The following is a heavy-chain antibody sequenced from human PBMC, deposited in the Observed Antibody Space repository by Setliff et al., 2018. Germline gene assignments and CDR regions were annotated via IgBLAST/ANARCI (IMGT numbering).Heavy chain of an antibody. V-gene: IGHV4-38-2*02. CDR2: LFHTGRT. CDR3: ARHRSGPLDY. D-gene: IGHD6-19*01. J-gene: IGHJ4*02. CDR1: DLSISIGYY. Sequence: PSETLSLTCTVSDLSISIGYYWGWIRQSPGKGLEWLGALFHTGRTHHNPSLQSRVAMSVDTSKNQFSLKLNSVTAADTAVYYCARHRSGPLDYWGQGTLVTVSS.